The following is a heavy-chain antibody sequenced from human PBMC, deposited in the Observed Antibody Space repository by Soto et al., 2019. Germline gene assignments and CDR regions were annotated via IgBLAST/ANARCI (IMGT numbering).Heavy chain of an antibody. V-gene: IGHV3-53*01. CDR2: IYSGGST. CDR1: GFTVSSNY. Sequence: EVQLVESGGGLIQPGGSLRLSCAASGFTVSSNYMSWVRQAPGKGLEWVSVIYSGGSTYYADSVKGRFTISRDNSKNTLYLQMNSLRAEDTAVYYCARDQGYSYGNTYYYYGMDVWGQGTTVTVSS. CDR3: ARDQGYSYGNTYYYYGMDV. J-gene: IGHJ6*02. D-gene: IGHD5-18*01.